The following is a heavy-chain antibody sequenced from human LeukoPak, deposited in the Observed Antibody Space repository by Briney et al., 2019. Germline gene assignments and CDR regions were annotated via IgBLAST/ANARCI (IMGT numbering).Heavy chain of an antibody. CDR3: AREPNAQYYYDSSGYHNWFDP. D-gene: IGHD3-22*01. CDR2: IYHSGST. Sequence: SETLSLTCTVSGYSISNGYYWGWIRQPPGKGLEWIGSIYHSGSTYYNPSLKSRVTISVDTSKNQFSLKLSSVTAADTAVYYCAREPNAQYYYDSSGYHNWFDPWGQGTLVTVSS. CDR1: GYSISNGYY. V-gene: IGHV4-38-2*02. J-gene: IGHJ5*02.